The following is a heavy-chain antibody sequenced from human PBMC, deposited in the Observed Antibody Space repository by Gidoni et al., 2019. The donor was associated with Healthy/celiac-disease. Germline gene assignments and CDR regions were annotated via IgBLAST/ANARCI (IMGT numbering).Heavy chain of an antibody. J-gene: IGHJ6*02. D-gene: IGHD5-18*01. CDR1: GGTFSSYA. CDR3: ARTQLDTAMVYYYYYGMDV. Sequence: QVQLVQSGAEVKKPGSSVKVSCKASGGTFSSYAISWVRQAPGQGLEWMGGIIPIFGTANYAQKFQGRVTITADESTSTAYMELSSLRSEDTAVYYCARTQLDTAMVYYYYYGMDVWGQGTTVTVSS. V-gene: IGHV1-69*01. CDR2: IIPIFGTA.